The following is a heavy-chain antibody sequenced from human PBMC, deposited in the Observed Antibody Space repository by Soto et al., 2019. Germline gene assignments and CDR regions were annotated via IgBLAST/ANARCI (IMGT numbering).Heavy chain of an antibody. D-gene: IGHD3-16*02. CDR2: ISGSGGST. Sequence: PGGSLRLSCAASGFTFSSYAMSWVRQAPGKGLEWVSAISGSGGSTYYADSVKGRFTISRDNSKNTLYLQMNSLRAEDTAVYYCAKHPLSFYRLHLGYWGQGTLVTVSS. CDR1: GFTFSSYA. V-gene: IGHV3-23*01. J-gene: IGHJ4*02. CDR3: AKHPLSFYRLHLGY.